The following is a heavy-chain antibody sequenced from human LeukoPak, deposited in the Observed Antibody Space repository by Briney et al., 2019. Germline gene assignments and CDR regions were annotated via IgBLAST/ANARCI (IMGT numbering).Heavy chain of an antibody. Sequence: GGSLRLSCTASGFTLGDYAMSWIRQAPGKGLEWVGFTRSKAYGGTTEYAASVKGRFTISRDDSKSIAYLQMNSLKTEDTAVYYCTRPIYDFWRERDYWGQGTLVTVSS. J-gene: IGHJ4*02. CDR1: GFTLGDYA. D-gene: IGHD3-3*01. CDR2: TRSKAYGGTT. CDR3: TRPIYDFWRERDY. V-gene: IGHV3-49*03.